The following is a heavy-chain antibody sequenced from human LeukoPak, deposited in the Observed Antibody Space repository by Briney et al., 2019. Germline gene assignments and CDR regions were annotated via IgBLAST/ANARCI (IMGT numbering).Heavy chain of an antibody. CDR1: GFTFSNYG. Sequence: PGGSLRLSCAASGFTFSNYGMHWVRQAPGKGLEWVAVMSYDGNNKYHADSVKGRFTISRDNSQSTLYLEMNSLRAEDTAVYYCAKVREIMFRGPQDYWGQGTLVTVSS. V-gene: IGHV3-30*18. CDR2: MSYDGNNK. CDR3: AKVREIMFRGPQDY. J-gene: IGHJ4*02. D-gene: IGHD3-10*01.